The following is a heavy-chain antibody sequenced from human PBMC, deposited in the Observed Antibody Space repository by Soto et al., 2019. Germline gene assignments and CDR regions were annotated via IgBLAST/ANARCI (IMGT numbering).Heavy chain of an antibody. CDR3: ARAPASGRSGGSCYWCDFDD. V-gene: IGHV1-69*06. D-gene: IGHD2-15*01. Sequence: QVQLVQSGAEVKKPGSSVKVSCKASGGTFSSYAISWVRQAPGQGLEWMGGIIPIVGTANYAQKFQGRVTITADKSTSTAYRERSSRRAEDTAVYYCARAPASGRSGGSCYWCDFDDWGQGTLVTVSS. CDR2: IIPIVGTA. CDR1: GGTFSSYA. J-gene: IGHJ4*02.